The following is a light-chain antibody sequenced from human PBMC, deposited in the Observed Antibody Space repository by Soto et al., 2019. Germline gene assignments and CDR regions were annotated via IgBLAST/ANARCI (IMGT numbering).Light chain of an antibody. J-gene: IGLJ2*01. Sequence: QSALTQSASVSGSPGQSITISCTGTSGDVGGYKYVSWYQQHPGKAPKLMIYDVNNRPSGVSNRFSGSKSGNTASLTISGLQAEDEADYYCSSYTSISTVVFGGGTQLTVL. CDR1: SGDVGGYKY. CDR2: DVN. V-gene: IGLV2-14*01. CDR3: SSYTSISTVV.